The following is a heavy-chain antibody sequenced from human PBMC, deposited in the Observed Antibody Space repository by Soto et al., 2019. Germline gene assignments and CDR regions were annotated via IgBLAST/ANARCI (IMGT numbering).Heavy chain of an antibody. J-gene: IGHJ4*02. CDR3: AKQRADFGSGSDTYYFDY. D-gene: IGHD3-10*01. CDR1: GVTFPSYA. V-gene: IGHV3-23*01. CDR2: LTGSGGTT. Sequence: PGGSLRLSCIASGVTFPSYAMSWVRQAPGKGLEWVSGLTGSGGTTFYADSVKGRFTISRDNSNNTLHLEMNSLRAEDTAVYYCAKQRADFGSGSDTYYFDYWGQGTLVTVSS.